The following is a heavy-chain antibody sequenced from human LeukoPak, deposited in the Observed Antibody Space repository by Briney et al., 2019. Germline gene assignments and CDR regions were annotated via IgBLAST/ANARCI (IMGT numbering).Heavy chain of an antibody. CDR3: ARDGYYYDSSGYYGKMYYFDY. CDR1: GGSFSGYY. D-gene: IGHD3-22*01. V-gene: IGHV4-59*10. CDR2: IYTSGST. Sequence: PSETLSLTCAVYGGSFSGYYWSWIGQPAGKGLEWIGRIYTSGSTNYNPSLKSRVTMSVDTSKNQFSLKLSSVTAADTAVYYCARDGYYYDSSGYYGKMYYFDYWGQGTLVTVSS. J-gene: IGHJ4*02.